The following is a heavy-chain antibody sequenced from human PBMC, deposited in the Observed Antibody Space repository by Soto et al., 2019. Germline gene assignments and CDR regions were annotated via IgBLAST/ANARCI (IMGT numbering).Heavy chain of an antibody. CDR2: TYYRSKWYK. V-gene: IGHV6-1*01. CDR1: WDSVSSNSAA. D-gene: IGHD6-19*01. CDR3: ARGAVADYSRVFDY. Sequence: SHTLSLTCAISWDSVSSNSAAWKWIRQSPSRGLEWLGRTYYRSKWYKDYDISVKSRITINLDTSKNQISPQLNSVTTEDTAVYYCARGAVADYSRVFDYWAQGTLVTVYS. J-gene: IGHJ4*02.